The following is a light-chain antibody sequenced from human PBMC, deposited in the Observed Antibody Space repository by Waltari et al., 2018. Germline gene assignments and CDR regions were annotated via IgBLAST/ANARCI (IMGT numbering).Light chain of an antibody. CDR1: QSIRNY. Sequence: DIQMTQSPSSLSASVGDRVTITCRASQSIRNYLNWYQQKPGKAPKLLLYAASTLQSGVPSRFSGSESGTDFTLTISNLQPEDFATYYCQQSYSTLYTFGQGTKLEIK. J-gene: IGKJ2*01. V-gene: IGKV1-39*01. CDR2: AAS. CDR3: QQSYSTLYT.